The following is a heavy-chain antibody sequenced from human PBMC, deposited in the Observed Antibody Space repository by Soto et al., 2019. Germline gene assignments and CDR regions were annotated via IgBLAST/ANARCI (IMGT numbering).Heavy chain of an antibody. J-gene: IGHJ6*02. CDR3: ARWIQLWSPIGRHYRYGDV. V-gene: IGHV4-30-4*01. D-gene: IGHD5-18*01. CDR1: GGSISSGDYY. CDR2: IFYSGST. Sequence: SETLSLTCTVSGGSISSGDYYWSWIRQPPGKGLEWIGYIFYSGSTYYNPSLKSRVTISVDTSKNQFSLKLTSVTAADTAVYYCARWIQLWSPIGRHYRYGDVWGQGTTVT.